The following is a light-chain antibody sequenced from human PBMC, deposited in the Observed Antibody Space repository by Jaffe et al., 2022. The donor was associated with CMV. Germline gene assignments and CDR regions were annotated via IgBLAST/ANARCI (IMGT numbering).Light chain of an antibody. J-gene: IGKJ3*01. V-gene: IGKV3-11*01. CDR1: QSVNIY. CDR3: QQRSSRPLT. CDR2: DAS. Sequence: EIVLTQSPATLSLSPGERATLACRASQSVNIYLAWYQQKPGQAPRLLIYDASNRATGIPARFSGSGSGTDFTLTISSLEPEDFAVYYCQQRSSRPLTFGPGTKVDIK.